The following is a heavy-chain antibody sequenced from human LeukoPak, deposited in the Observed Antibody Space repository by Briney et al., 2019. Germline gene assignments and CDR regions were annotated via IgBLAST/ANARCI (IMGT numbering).Heavy chain of an antibody. CDR1: GGSISSSSYY. CDR3: ARLVYYYGSGRPDLDY. J-gene: IGHJ4*02. V-gene: IGHV4-39*01. Sequence: PSETLSLTCTVSGGSISSSSYYWGWIRQPPGKGLEWIGSIYYSGSTYYNPSLKSRVTISVDTSKNQFSLKLSSVTAADTAVYYCARLVYYYGSGRPDLDYWGQGTLVTVSS. D-gene: IGHD3-10*01. CDR2: IYYSGST.